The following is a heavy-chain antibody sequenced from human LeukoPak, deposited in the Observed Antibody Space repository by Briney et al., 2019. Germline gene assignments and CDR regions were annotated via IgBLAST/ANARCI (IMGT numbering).Heavy chain of an antibody. J-gene: IGHJ6*03. Sequence: PGGSLRLSCAASGFTFSTYAMHWVRQAPGKGLEWVAIISYGGSKTDYADSVKGRFTISRDNAKNSLYLQMNSLRAEDTAVYYCARARYSSSWYYYYYYMDVWGKGTTVTISS. D-gene: IGHD6-13*01. CDR2: ISYGGSKT. CDR3: ARARYSSSWYYYYYYMDV. CDR1: GFTFSTYA. V-gene: IGHV3-30*07.